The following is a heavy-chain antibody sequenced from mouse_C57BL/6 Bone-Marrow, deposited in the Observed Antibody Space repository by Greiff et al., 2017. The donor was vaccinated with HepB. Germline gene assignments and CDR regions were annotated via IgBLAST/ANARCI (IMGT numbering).Heavy chain of an antibody. CDR1: GFTFSSYG. CDR2: ISSGGSYT. CDR3: ARHRTTVVAPHWYFDV. Sequence: VQLKESGGDLVKPGGSLKLSCAASGFTFSSYGMSWVRQTPDKRLEWVATISSGGSYTYYPDSVKGRFTISRDNAKNTLYLQMSSLKSEDTAMYYCARHRTTVVAPHWYFDVWGTGTTVTVSS. D-gene: IGHD1-1*01. V-gene: IGHV5-6*01. J-gene: IGHJ1*03.